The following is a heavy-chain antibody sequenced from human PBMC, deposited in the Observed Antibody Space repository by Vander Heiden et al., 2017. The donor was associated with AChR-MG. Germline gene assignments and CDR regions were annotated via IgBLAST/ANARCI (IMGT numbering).Heavy chain of an antibody. Sequence: QVQLVQSGAEVKKPGASVKVSCKASGYTFTSYGISWVRQAPGQGLGWMGWISAYKGNTDYAQKLQGRVTMTTDTSTSTAYMELRSLRSDDTAVYYCARDLGIAARMMTAEYFDYWGQGTLVTVSS. CDR1: GYTFTSYG. CDR2: ISAYKGNT. J-gene: IGHJ4*02. V-gene: IGHV1-18*01. D-gene: IGHD6-6*01. CDR3: ARDLGIAARMMTAEYFDY.